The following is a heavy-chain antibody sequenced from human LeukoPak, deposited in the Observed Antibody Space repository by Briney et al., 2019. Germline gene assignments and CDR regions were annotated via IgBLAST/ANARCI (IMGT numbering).Heavy chain of an antibody. CDR1: GFTFSSYW. CDR3: ANEAFMRETDAFEA. V-gene: IGHV3-7*01. D-gene: IGHD3-16*01. CDR2: IKQDGSEK. J-gene: IGHJ3*01. Sequence: GGSLRLSCAASGFTFSSYWMSWVRQAPGKGLEWVANIKQDGSEKYRVDSVKGRFTISRDNSKNTLYVQMNSLRAEDTAVYYCANEAFMRETDAFEAWGQGTMVTVAS.